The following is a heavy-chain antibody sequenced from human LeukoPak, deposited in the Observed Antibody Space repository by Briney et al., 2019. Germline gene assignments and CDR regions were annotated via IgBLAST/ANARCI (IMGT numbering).Heavy chain of an antibody. J-gene: IGHJ4*02. V-gene: IGHV1-2*02. CDR3: VREGNELLSKNFDY. D-gene: IGHD2-21*02. CDR1: GFTFTGYY. Sequence: GASVKVSCKASGFTFTGYYIHWVRQAPGQGLEWMGYINPHSGGTSSPQKFQGRVTMTTVTSISAAYMELSSLISDDTAMYYCVREGNELLSKNFDYWGQGTLVTVSS. CDR2: INPHSGGT.